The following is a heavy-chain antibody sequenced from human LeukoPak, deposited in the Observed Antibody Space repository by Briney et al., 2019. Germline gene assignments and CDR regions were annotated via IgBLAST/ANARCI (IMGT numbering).Heavy chain of an antibody. CDR2: INPNSGGT. CDR1: GYTFTGYY. CDR3: ATVSWEYSSSVVDY. D-gene: IGHD6-13*01. Sequence: GASVKVSCKASGYTFTGYYMHWVRQGPGQGLEWMGWINPNSGGTNYAQKFQGRVTMTKDTSISTAYMELSSLRSDDTAVYYCATVSWEYSSSVVDYWGQGTLVTVSS. V-gene: IGHV1-2*02. J-gene: IGHJ4*02.